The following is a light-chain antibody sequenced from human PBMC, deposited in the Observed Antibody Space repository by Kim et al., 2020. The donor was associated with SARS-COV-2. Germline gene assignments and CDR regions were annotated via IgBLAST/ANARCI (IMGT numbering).Light chain of an antibody. J-gene: IGLJ2*01. V-gene: IGLV1-51*01. CDR3: AAWDYSLSAVL. CDR1: NSDIGSSY. Sequence: GEKVTISCSGSNSDIGSSYVSWYQQVPGTSPKLLIFDDSRRAAGIPDRFSGSKSGTSGTLGITGLQTGDEADYYCAAWDYSLSAVLFGGGTQLTVL. CDR2: DDS.